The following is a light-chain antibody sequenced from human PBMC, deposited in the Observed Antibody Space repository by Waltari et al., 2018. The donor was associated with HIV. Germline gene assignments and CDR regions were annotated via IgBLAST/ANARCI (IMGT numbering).Light chain of an antibody. CDR1: KLGDKY. CDR3: QACDTTTVV. V-gene: IGLV3-1*01. J-gene: IGLJ2*01. CDR2: EDS. Sequence: SYELTQSPSVSVSPGQTASITCSGDKLGDKYACWYQQKPGQSPVLVIYEDSKRPSGIPERFSGSNSGTTATLTISGTQAMDEADYYCQACDTTTVVFGGGTKLTVL.